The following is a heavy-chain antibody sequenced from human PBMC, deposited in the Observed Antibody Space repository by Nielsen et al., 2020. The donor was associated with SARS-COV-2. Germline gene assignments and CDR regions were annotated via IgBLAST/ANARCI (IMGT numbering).Heavy chain of an antibody. CDR1: GASFTAYH. Sequence: SETLSLTCAVHGASFTAYHWSWIRQSPGRGLEWIGEINHNGRANYNPSLKSRVMMSVDTSKGHFSLDVTSVTAADTALYFCASPFGDYDTGDTDYWGQGTLVTVSS. D-gene: IGHD4-17*01. CDR2: INHNGRA. V-gene: IGHV4-34*01. CDR3: ASPFGDYDTGDTDY. J-gene: IGHJ4*02.